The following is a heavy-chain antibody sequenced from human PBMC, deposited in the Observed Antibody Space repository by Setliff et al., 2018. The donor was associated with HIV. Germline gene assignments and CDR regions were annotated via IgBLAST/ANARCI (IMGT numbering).Heavy chain of an antibody. V-gene: IGHV4-59*11. CDR2: IDHSETT. CDR1: GGSINGHS. Sequence: LSLTCTVSGGSINGHSWSWIRQPPGKVLEWIGYIDHSETTNYNPSLKSRLTISIDTSKTQFSLNLSSVTAGDTAVYYCARTTVRDFGLVITNFDQWGLGTLVTVSS. J-gene: IGHJ4*02. CDR3: ARTTVRDFGLVITNFDQ. D-gene: IGHD3-3*01.